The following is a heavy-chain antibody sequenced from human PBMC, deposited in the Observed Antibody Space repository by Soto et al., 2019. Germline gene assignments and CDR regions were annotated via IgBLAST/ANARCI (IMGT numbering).Heavy chain of an antibody. Sequence: QVQLVQSGAEVKKPGASVKVSCKASGYTFTSYGITRVRQAPGQGLEWLGWINGYNGNTNYAQKLQGRVTMTTDTSTSTAHMELRSLRSDDTAVYYCARMGDVPYYYYGMDVWGQGTTVTVSS. D-gene: IGHD3-16*01. CDR2: INGYNGNT. V-gene: IGHV1-18*01. J-gene: IGHJ6*02. CDR1: GYTFTSYG. CDR3: ARMGDVPYYYYGMDV.